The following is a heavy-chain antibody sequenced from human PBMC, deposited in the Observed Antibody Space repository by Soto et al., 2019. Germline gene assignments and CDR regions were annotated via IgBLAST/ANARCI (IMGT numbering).Heavy chain of an antibody. J-gene: IGHJ4*02. V-gene: IGHV3-23*01. CDR2: ISATGGST. Sequence: EVQLLDSGGGLVQPGGSLRLSCAASGFTFNNYAMNWVRQAPGKGLEWVATISATGGSTYYADSVKGRFTISRDNSKNKLYLQMNSQRVEDTAVYYGAKDRLGGNFDYWGQGTQVTVSS. D-gene: IGHD6-6*01. CDR1: GFTFNNYA. CDR3: AKDRLGGNFDY.